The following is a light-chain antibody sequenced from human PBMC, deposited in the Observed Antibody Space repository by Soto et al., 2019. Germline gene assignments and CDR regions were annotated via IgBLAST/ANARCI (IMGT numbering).Light chain of an antibody. CDR2: GAS. CDR3: QQYGSSPPEWT. V-gene: IGKV3-20*01. J-gene: IGKJ1*01. Sequence: EIVLTQSPGTLSLSPGERATLSCRASQSVSSSYLAWYQQKPGQAPRLLIYGASSRATGIPDRFSGSGSGTDFTLTISRLEPEDFAVYYCQQYGSSPPEWTFXQGTKVDIK. CDR1: QSVSSSY.